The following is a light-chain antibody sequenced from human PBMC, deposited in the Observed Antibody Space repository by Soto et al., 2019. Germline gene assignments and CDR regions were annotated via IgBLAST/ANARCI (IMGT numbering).Light chain of an antibody. CDR2: AAS. J-gene: IGKJ1*01. Sequence: DIQMPQSPSSLSASVGDRVTITCRASQSISSYLNWYQQKPGKAPKLLIYAASSLQSGVPARFSGSGSGTDFTLTISSLQPEYFATYYCQQSYSTPRTFGPGKKVEIK. CDR3: QQSYSTPRT. V-gene: IGKV1-39*01. CDR1: QSISSY.